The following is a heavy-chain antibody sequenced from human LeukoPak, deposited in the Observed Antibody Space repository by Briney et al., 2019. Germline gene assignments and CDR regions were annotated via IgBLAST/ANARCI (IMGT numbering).Heavy chain of an antibody. CDR1: GFTFSNYI. CDR2: TLEDGRYQ. J-gene: IGHJ4*02. Sequence: GGSLRLSCEASGFTFSNYIMHWVRQAPGKGLDWVAVTLEDGRYQSYSDSVKGRFTISRDNSKNTLFLQMNSLRGEDTAVSYCARVRGGGFRTADSWGQGTLVTVSS. CDR3: ARVRGGGFRTADS. D-gene: IGHD1-14*01. V-gene: IGHV3-30*04.